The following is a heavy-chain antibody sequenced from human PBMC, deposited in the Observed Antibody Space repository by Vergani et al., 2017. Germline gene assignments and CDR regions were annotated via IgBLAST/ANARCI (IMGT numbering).Heavy chain of an antibody. V-gene: IGHV1-46*01. Sequence: QVPLVQSGAEVKKPGASVKVSCKASGYTFTSYYMHWVRQAPGQGLEWMGIINPSGGSTSYAQKFQGRVTMTRDTSTSTVYMELSSLRSEDTAVYYCARMYYYDSSGYSEGEDYWGQGTLVTVSS. CDR1: GYTFTSYY. CDR2: INPSGGST. J-gene: IGHJ4*02. CDR3: ARMYYYDSSGYSEGEDY. D-gene: IGHD3-22*01.